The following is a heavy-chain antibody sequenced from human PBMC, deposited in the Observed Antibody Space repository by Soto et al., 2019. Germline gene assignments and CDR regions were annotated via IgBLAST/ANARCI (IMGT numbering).Heavy chain of an antibody. V-gene: IGHV3-43*01. Sequence: EVQLVESGGVVVQPGGSLRLSCAASGFTFDDYTMHWVRQAPGKGLEWVSLISWDGGSTYYADSVKGRFTISRDNSKNSLYLQMNSLRTEDTDLYYCAKGIYGGNSRAFDIWGQGTMVTVSS. CDR2: ISWDGGST. CDR3: AKGIYGGNSRAFDI. D-gene: IGHD4-17*01. J-gene: IGHJ3*02. CDR1: GFTFDDYT.